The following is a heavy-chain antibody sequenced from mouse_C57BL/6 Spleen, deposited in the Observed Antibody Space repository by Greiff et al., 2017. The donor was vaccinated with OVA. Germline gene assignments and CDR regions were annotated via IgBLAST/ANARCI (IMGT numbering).Heavy chain of an antibody. J-gene: IGHJ2*01. D-gene: IGHD2-3*01. CDR2: ISSGGDYI. V-gene: IGHV5-9-1*02. Sequence: EVMLVESGEGLVKPGGSLKLSCAASGFTFSSYAMSWVRQTPEKRLEWVAYISSGGDYIYYADTVKGRFTISRDNARNTLYLQMSSLKSEDTAMYYCTRAYDGYYVGDYWGQGTTLTVSS. CDR1: GFTFSSYA. CDR3: TRAYDGYYVGDY.